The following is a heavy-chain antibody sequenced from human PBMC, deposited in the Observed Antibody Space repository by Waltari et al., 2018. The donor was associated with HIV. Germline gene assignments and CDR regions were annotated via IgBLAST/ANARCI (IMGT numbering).Heavy chain of an antibody. J-gene: IGHJ4*02. CDR3: RTSSDYGDPPVDY. V-gene: IGHV3-15*01. D-gene: IGHD4-17*01. Sequence: EVQLVESGGGLVKPGGSLRLSCAASGFTFSNDWMSWVRQAPGKGLECVGRIKSKSDGGTTYAAPVKGRFIISRNDSKNMLYLQMKGLKTEDTAVYYCRTSSDYGDPPVDYWGQGTLVTVSS. CDR1: GFTFSNDW. CDR2: IKSKSDGGTT.